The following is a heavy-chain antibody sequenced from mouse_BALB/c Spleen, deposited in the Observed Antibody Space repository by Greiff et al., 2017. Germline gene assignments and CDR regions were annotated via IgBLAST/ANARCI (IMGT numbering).Heavy chain of an antibody. V-gene: IGHV3-8*02. CDR1: GDSITSGY. Sequence: EVQLKESGPSLVKPSQTLSLTCSVTGDSITSGYWNWIRKFPGNKLEYMGYISYSGSTYYNPSLKSRISITRDTSKNQYYLQLNSVTTEDTATYYCASRGDGYSAWFAYWGQGTLVTVSA. D-gene: IGHD2-3*01. CDR2: ISYSGST. J-gene: IGHJ3*01. CDR3: ASRGDGYSAWFAY.